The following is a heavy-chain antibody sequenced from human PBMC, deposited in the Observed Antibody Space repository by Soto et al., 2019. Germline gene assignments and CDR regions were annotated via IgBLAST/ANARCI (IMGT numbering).Heavy chain of an antibody. V-gene: IGHV4-31*03. J-gene: IGHJ5*02. CDR2: IYYSGST. D-gene: IGHD3-3*01. CDR3: ARWWSGSRQGFDP. Sequence: QVQLQESGPGLVKPSQTLSLTCTVSGGSISSGDYYWSWIRQHPGKGLVGIGYIYYSGSTYSNPSLTSRVTISVDTSKNQFSLKLSSVTAADTAVYYCARWWSGSRQGFDPWGQGTLVTVSS. CDR1: GGSISSGDYY.